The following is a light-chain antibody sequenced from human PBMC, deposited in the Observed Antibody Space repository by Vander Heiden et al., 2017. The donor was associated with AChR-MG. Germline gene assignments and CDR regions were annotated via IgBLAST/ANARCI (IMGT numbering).Light chain of an antibody. Sequence: DIQMTQSPSSLSASVGDRVTITCQASQDISNYLNWYQQKPGKAPKLLIYDASNLETGVPSRFSGSGSGTDFTFTISSLQPEDIATYYCQQDDNLRKAFGQGTKLEIK. V-gene: IGKV1-33*01. CDR1: QDISNY. CDR3: QQDDNLRKA. J-gene: IGKJ2*01. CDR2: DAS.